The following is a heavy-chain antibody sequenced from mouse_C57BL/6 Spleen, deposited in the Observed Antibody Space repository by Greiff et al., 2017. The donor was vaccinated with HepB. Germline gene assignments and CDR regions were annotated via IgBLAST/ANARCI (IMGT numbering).Heavy chain of an antibody. J-gene: IGHJ2*01. CDR1: GFTFTDYY. Sequence: DVMLVESGGGLVQPGGSLSLSCAASGFTFTDYYMSWVRQPPGKALEWLGFIRNKANGYTTEYSASVKGRFTISRDNSQSILYLQMNALRAEDSATYYCARFPLGNFDYWGQGTTLTVSS. CDR3: ARFPLGNFDY. D-gene: IGHD4-1*01. CDR2: IRNKANGYTT. V-gene: IGHV7-3*01.